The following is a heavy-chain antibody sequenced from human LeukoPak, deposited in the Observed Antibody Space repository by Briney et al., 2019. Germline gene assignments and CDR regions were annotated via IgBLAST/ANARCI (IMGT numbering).Heavy chain of an antibody. J-gene: IGHJ4*02. D-gene: IGHD6-6*01. CDR3: ARPYSSSAFDY. CDR2: INPNSGGT. V-gene: IGHV1-2*06. Sequence: GASVKVSCRASGYTFTGYYMHWVRQAPGQGLEWMGRINPNSGGTNYAQKFQGRVTMTRDTSISTAYMELSRLRSDDTAVYHCARPYSSSAFDYWGQGTLVTVSS. CDR1: GYTFTGYY.